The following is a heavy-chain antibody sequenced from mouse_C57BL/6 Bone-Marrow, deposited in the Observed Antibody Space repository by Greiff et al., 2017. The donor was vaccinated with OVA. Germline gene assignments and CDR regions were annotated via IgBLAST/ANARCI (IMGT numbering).Heavy chain of an antibody. CDR1: GFSLTSYA. J-gene: IGHJ3*01. V-gene: IGHV2-9-1*01. D-gene: IGHD2-3*01. CDR2: IWTGGGT. Sequence: VQLVESGPGLVAPSQSLSITCTVSGFSLTSYAISWVRQPPGKGLEWLGVIWTGGGTNYNSALNSRLSISKDNSKSQVYLKMNSLQTDDTAVYYCARNDGYRRGWFAYWGQGTLVTVSA. CDR3: ARNDGYRRGWFAY.